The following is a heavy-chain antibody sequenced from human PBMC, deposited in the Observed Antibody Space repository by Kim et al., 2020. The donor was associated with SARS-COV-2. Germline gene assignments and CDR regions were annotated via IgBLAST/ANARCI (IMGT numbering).Heavy chain of an antibody. Sequence: SETLSLTCTVSGGSISSYYWSWIRQPPGKGLEWIGYIYYSGSTNYNPSLKSRVTISVDTSKNQFSLKLSSVTAADTAVYYCARDARTKYSSSWYPGGNWFDPWGQGTLVTVSS. CDR1: GGSISSYY. J-gene: IGHJ5*02. V-gene: IGHV4-59*01. CDR2: IYYSGST. CDR3: ARDARTKYSSSWYPGGNWFDP. D-gene: IGHD6-13*01.